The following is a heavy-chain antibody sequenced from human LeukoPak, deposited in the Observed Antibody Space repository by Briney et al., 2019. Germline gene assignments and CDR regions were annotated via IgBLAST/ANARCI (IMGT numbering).Heavy chain of an antibody. J-gene: IGHJ2*01. CDR1: GGSFSGYY. CDR3: ASAVVAAAIDNYWYFDL. D-gene: IGHD2-15*01. V-gene: IGHV4-34*01. Sequence: PSETLSLTCAVYGGSFSGYYWSWIRQPPGKGLEWIGEINHSGSTNYNPSLKSRVTISVDTSKNQFSLKLSSVTAADTAVYYCASAVVAAAIDNYWYFDLWGRGTLVTVSS. CDR2: INHSGST.